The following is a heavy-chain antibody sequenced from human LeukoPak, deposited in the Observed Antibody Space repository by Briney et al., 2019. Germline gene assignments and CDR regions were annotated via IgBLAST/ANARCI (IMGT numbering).Heavy chain of an antibody. CDR1: GYTFTSYY. V-gene: IGHV1-8*03. J-gene: IGHJ4*02. CDR2: MNPNSGNT. CDR3: ARGPGWGSSSWYDY. D-gene: IGHD6-13*01. Sequence: AAVTVTCKASGYTFTSYYINWVRQATGQGLEWMGWMNPNSGNTGYAQKFQGRVTITRNTSISTAYMELSSLRSEDTAVYYCARGPGWGSSSWYDYWGQGTLVTVSS.